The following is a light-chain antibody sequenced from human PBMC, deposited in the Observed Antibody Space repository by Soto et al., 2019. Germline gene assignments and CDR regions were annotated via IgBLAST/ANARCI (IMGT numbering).Light chain of an antibody. CDR2: DAS. CDR1: QSISSW. CDR3: QQYNSYPWT. V-gene: IGKV1-5*01. Sequence: DIQMTQSPSTLSVSVGDRVTITCRASQSISSWLAWYQQKPGKAPKLLIYDASSLESGVPSRFSGSGSGTEFTVTISSLQPDDFATYYCQQYNSYPWTFGQGTKVEIK. J-gene: IGKJ1*01.